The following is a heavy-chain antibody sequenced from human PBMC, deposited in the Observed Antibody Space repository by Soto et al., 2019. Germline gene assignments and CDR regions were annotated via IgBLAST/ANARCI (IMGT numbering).Heavy chain of an antibody. V-gene: IGHV3-23*01. D-gene: IGHD3-22*01. CDR3: AKPELWGYYYDSSGYFDY. J-gene: IGHJ4*02. CDR1: GFTFSSYA. CDR2: ISGSGYST. Sequence: GGSLRLSCAASGFTFSSYAMSWVRQAPGKGLEWVSAISGSGYSTYYADSVKGRFTIARDNSKNTLYLQMNSLRAEDTAVYYCAKPELWGYYYDSSGYFDYWGQGTLVTVSS.